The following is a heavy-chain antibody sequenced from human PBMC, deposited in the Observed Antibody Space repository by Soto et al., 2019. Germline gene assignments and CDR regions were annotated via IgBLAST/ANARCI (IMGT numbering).Heavy chain of an antibody. CDR2: VIPIFGTP. D-gene: IGHD2-15*01. CDR3: AKIRWTNSLQEEDAI. V-gene: IGHV1-69*06. J-gene: IGHJ4*02. Sequence: QVQLVQSGAEVKKPGSSVKVSCKSSGGTFGSYAISWVRQAPGQGLEWMGGVIPIFGTPHYAQKFHGRVTITADIPTSTAYLELSSLKSADTAVCYCAKIRWTNSLQEEDAIWGQGTLVTVSS. CDR1: GGTFGSYA.